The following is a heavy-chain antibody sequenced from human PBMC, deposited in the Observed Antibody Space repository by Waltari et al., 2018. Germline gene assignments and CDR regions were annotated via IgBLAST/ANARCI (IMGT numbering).Heavy chain of an antibody. CDR2: INYDGGST. V-gene: IGHV3-74*01. J-gene: IGHJ4*02. CDR3: IRENIAAAGLES. D-gene: IGHD6-13*01. Sequence: EVQLVESGGGLVQPGGSLRLSCVASGFIFSSYWMDWVRQAPGKGLVWVSRINYDGGSTTYAESWKCRFTISRDNAKNTLYLHMSSLRAEDTAVYYCIRENIAAAGLESWGQGTLVTVSS. CDR1: GFIFSSYW.